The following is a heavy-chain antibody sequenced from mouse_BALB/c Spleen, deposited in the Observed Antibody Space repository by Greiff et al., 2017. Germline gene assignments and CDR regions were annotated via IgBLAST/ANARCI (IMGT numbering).Heavy chain of an antibody. CDR2: INPSSGYT. CDR3: ARSGTGSFDY. D-gene: IGHD1-1*02. Sequence: QVQLQQSAAELARPGASVKMSCKASGYTFTSYTMHWVKQRPGQGLEWIGYINPSSGYTEYNQKFKDKTTLTADKSSSTAYMQLSSLTSEDSAVYYCARSGTGSFDYWGQGTTLTVSS. CDR1: GYTFTSYT. V-gene: IGHV1-4*02. J-gene: IGHJ2*01.